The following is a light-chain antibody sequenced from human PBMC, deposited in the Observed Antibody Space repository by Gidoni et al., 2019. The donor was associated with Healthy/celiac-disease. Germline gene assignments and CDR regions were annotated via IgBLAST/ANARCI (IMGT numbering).Light chain of an antibody. CDR2: AAS. J-gene: IGKJ1*01. V-gene: IGKV1-6*01. CDR1: QGSRND. Sequence: IQMTQSPSSLSQSVVDRVTITCRARQGSRNDLGCYQQKPGKARKLLIYAASSLQSGVPSRFSGRGSGTDFTLTISSLHPEDFATYYCLQDYNYPWTFGQGTKVEIK. CDR3: LQDYNYPWT.